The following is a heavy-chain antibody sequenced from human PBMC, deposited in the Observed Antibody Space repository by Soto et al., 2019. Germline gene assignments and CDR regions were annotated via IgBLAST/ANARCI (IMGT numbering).Heavy chain of an antibody. V-gene: IGHV3-23*01. CDR1: GFTFSSYA. Sequence: EVQLLESGGGLVQPGGSLRLSCAASGFTFSSYAMSWVRQAPGKGLEWVSAISGSGGSTYYADSVKGRFTISRDNSKNTLYLQMNSLRAEDTAVYYCAKGTPIRFLEWLLFEDYFDYWGQGTLVTVSS. CDR2: ISGSGGST. J-gene: IGHJ4*02. CDR3: AKGTPIRFLEWLLFEDYFDY. D-gene: IGHD3-3*01.